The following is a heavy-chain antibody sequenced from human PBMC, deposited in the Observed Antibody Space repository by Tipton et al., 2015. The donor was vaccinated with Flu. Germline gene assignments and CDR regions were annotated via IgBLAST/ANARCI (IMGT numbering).Heavy chain of an antibody. Sequence: QLVQSGAEMKKPGASVQVSCKASGYTFTRYGISWDRQAPGQGLEWMGWIRSYNGNTKYAQKFQGRVTMTTDTSTGTAYMELRSLRSDDTAVYYCARSQVDWNYTPNWIDPWGQGTLVTVSS. CDR2: IRSYNGNT. D-gene: IGHD1-7*01. V-gene: IGHV1-18*01. CDR3: ARSQVDWNYTPNWIDP. CDR1: GYTFTRYG. J-gene: IGHJ5*02.